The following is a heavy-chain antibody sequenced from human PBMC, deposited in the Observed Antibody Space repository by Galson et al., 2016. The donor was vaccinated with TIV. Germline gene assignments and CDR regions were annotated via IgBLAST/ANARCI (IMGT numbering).Heavy chain of an antibody. D-gene: IGHD3-22*01. Sequence: LSLTCTVSGGSISSDGFFWHWIRQAPGKGLEWVAVIRYDGINEYYADSVKGRFTISRDNSKNTLYLQMNSLRAEDTAVYYCARPGLLQNYDNNDYYYDYYYYGLDVWGQGTTVTVSS. J-gene: IGHJ6*02. CDR1: GGSISSDG. CDR3: ARPGLLQNYDNNDYYYDYYYYGLDV. V-gene: IGHV3-33*08. CDR2: IRYDGINE.